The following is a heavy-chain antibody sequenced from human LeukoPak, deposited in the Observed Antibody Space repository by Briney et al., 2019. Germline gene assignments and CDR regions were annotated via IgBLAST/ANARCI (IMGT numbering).Heavy chain of an antibody. J-gene: IGHJ4*02. CDR2: ISGSGDNT. CDR1: GFTFSNYV. V-gene: IGHV3-23*01. CDR3: ARPYYYDSSLDY. Sequence: PGGSLRLSCAASGFTFSNYVMNWVRQAPGKGREWVSLISGSGDNTYYADSVKGRFIISRDNSKNTLYLQMNSLRAEDTAVYYCARPYYYDSSLDYWGQGTLVTVSS. D-gene: IGHD3-22*01.